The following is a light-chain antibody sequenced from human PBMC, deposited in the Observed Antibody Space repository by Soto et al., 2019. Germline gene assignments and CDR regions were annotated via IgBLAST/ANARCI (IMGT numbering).Light chain of an antibody. CDR2: AAS. Sequence: IQLTQSPSSLSASVGDRVTITCRASQGISRYLAWYQQRPGRAPQLLIYAASTLQSGVPSRFSGSGSGTDFTLTVSSLQPEDFATYYCQHLNNYPLSFGGGTKVEIK. J-gene: IGKJ4*01. CDR3: QHLNNYPLS. V-gene: IGKV1-9*01. CDR1: QGISRY.